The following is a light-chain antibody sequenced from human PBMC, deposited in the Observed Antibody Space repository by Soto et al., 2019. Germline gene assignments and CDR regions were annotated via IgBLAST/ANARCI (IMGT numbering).Light chain of an antibody. CDR1: QGVSRH. CDR2: AAS. Sequence: EIVMTQSPAPLSLSPGERATLSCRASQGVSRHLAWYQQKPGQAPRLLIYAASTRAAGVPARFSGSGSGTEFTLTISSLPSEDFTVYYCQQYHQWPLTFGGGTKLEI. V-gene: IGKV3D-15*01. J-gene: IGKJ4*01. CDR3: QQYHQWPLT.